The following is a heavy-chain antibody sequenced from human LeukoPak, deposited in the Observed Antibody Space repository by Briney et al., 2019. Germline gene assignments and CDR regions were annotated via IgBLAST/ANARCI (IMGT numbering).Heavy chain of an antibody. CDR3: ARHWDNNGWNFDY. CDR1: GGSISSRSYY. J-gene: IGHJ4*02. V-gene: IGHV4-39*01. D-gene: IGHD6-19*01. CDR2: IYYSGST. Sequence: SETLSLTCTVSGGSISSRSYYWGWIRQPPGRVLEWIGSIYYSGSTYYNPSLKSRVTISVDTSKNQFSLSLTSVTAADTAVYYCARHWDNNGWNFDYWGRGTLVTVSS.